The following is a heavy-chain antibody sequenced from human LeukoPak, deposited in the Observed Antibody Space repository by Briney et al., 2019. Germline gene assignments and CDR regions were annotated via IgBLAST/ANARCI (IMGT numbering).Heavy chain of an antibody. CDR2: IKQDGSEK. CDR1: GFTFSSYW. CDR3: ASPLRPSFYYDTSGPFDY. D-gene: IGHD3-22*01. V-gene: IGHV3-7*01. J-gene: IGHJ4*02. Sequence: PGGSLRLSCAASGFTFSSYWMSWVRQAPGKGLEWVANIKQDGSEKYYVDSVKGRFTISRDNAKNSLYLQMNSLRAEDTAVYYCASPLRPSFYYDTSGPFDYWGQGTLVTVSS.